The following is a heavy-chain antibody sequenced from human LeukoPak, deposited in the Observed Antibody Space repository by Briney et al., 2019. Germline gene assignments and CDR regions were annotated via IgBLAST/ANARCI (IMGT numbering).Heavy chain of an antibody. V-gene: IGHV1-3*01. J-gene: IGHJ5*02. CDR1: GYTFTSYA. CDR3: ARGVAVASTKDWFDP. Sequence: GASVKVSCKASGYTFTSYAMHWVRQAPGQRLEWMGWINAGNGNTKYSQKFQGRVTITRDTSASTAYMELSSLRSEDTAVYYCARGVAVASTKDWFDPWGQGTLVTVSS. CDR2: INAGNGNT. D-gene: IGHD6-19*01.